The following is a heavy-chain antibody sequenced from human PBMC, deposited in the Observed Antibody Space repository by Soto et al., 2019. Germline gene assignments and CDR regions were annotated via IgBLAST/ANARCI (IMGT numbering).Heavy chain of an antibody. Sequence: PGGSLRLSCAASGFTFSSYSMNWVRQATGKGLEWVSSISSSSSYIYYADSVKGRFTISRDNAKNSLYLQMNSLRAEDTAVYYCARGSYNWNLYYFDYWGQGTLVTVSS. D-gene: IGHD1-20*01. V-gene: IGHV3-21*01. J-gene: IGHJ4*02. CDR2: ISSSSSYI. CDR3: ARGSYNWNLYYFDY. CDR1: GFTFSSYS.